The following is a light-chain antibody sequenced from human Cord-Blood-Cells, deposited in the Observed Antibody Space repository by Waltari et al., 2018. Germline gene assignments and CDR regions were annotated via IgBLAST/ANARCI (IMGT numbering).Light chain of an antibody. Sequence: DIVMTQSPDSLAVSLGERATINCKSSQSVLYSSNNKNYLAWYQQKPGQPPKLLMYWASTRESGVPDRCSGSGSGTDFTLTISSLQAEDVAVHYCQQYYSTPYTFGQGTKLEIK. J-gene: IGKJ2*01. V-gene: IGKV4-1*01. CDR2: WAS. CDR3: QQYYSTPYT. CDR1: QSVLYSSNNKNY.